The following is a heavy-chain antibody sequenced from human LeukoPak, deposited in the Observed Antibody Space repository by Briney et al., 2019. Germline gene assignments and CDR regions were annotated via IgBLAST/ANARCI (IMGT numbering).Heavy chain of an antibody. J-gene: IGHJ4*02. CDR3: ASEGYYDFWSEQSY. CDR2: INIDGSST. CDR1: GFTFSSYW. V-gene: IGHV3-74*01. Sequence: TGGSLRLSCAASGFTFSSYWMHWVRQAPGKGLVWVSRINIDGSSTSYADSVKGRFTISRNNAKNTLYLQMNSLRAEDTALYYCASEGYYDFWSEQSYWGQGTLVTVSS. D-gene: IGHD3-3*01.